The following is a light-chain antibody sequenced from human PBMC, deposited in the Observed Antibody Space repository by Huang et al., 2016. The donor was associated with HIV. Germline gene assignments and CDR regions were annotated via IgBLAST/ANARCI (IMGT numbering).Light chain of an antibody. CDR1: QSVSRN. CDR3: QHYNNWPPTWT. V-gene: IGKV3-15*01. CDR2: GVS. J-gene: IGKJ1*01. Sequence: EIVMTQSPVTLSLSPGERATPSCRASQSVSRNLAWYQQRPGRAPRLLIYGVSARATGIPARFRGSGSGADFTLTISSLQSEDSAVYYCQHYNNWPPTWTFGQGTKVEI.